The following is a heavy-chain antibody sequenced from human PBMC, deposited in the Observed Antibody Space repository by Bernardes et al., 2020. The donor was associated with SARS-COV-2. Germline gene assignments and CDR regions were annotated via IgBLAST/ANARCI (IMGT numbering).Heavy chain of an antibody. Sequence: ASVKVSCKASGYTFTSYDINWVRQATGQGLEWMGWMNPNSGNTGYAQKFQGRVTMTRNTSISTAYMELSSLRSEDTAVYYCARVEQWLNWFDPWGQGTLVTVSS. CDR3: ARVEQWLNWFDP. V-gene: IGHV1-8*01. D-gene: IGHD6-19*01. CDR1: GYTFTSYD. J-gene: IGHJ5*02. CDR2: MNPNSGNT.